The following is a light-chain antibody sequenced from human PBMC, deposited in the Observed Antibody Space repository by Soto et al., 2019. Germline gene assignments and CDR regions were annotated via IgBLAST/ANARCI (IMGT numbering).Light chain of an antibody. Sequence: QAVVTQPPSVSGAPGQRVTISCTGSSSNIGAGSAVHWYQPLPGTAPKLLIYGNSNRPSGVPDRFSGSKSGTSASLAITGLQAEDEADYYCQSYDSSLVFGGGTKLTVL. CDR1: SSNIGAGSA. V-gene: IGLV1-40*01. J-gene: IGLJ2*01. CDR3: QSYDSSLV. CDR2: GNS.